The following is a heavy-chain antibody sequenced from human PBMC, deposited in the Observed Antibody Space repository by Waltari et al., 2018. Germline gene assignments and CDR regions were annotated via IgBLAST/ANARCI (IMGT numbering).Heavy chain of an antibody. V-gene: IGHV3-23*01. CDR3: AKGSRGYTNYFFDY. CDR1: GCYFMGFA. D-gene: IGHD3-16*02. CDR2: IRGSGDTP. Sequence: EVQLLESAGGLVQPGGALRLSCAASGCYFMGFARSWGRQAPGEGRAWVGSIRGSGDTPFYADSVKGRFTIVRDNSKDTVYLQMSSLRVDDSAVYYCAKGSRGYTNYFFDYWGQGALVTVSS. J-gene: IGHJ4*02.